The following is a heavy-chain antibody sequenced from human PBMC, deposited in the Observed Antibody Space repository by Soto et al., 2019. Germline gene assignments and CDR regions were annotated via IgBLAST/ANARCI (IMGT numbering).Heavy chain of an antibody. V-gene: IGHV1-3*01. D-gene: IGHD6-13*01. CDR1: GYTFTSYA. CDR3: ASASRQQLVFSPYSQP. J-gene: IGHJ1*01. Sequence: ASVKVSCKASGYTFTSYAMRWVRQAPGQRLEWMGWINAGNGNTKYSQKFQGRVTITRDTSASTAYMELSSLRSEDRAVYYCASASRQQLVFSPYSQPWGQGTLVTVSS. CDR2: INAGNGNT.